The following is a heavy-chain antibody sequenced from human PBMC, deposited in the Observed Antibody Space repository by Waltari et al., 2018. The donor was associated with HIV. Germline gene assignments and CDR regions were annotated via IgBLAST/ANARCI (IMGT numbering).Heavy chain of an antibody. Sequence: EVQLVESGGGLVQPGGSLRLPCAASEFTLNNYWMTGVRQAPGKGREWVANIKQDESEKYYVDSVKGRFTISRDNAKNSLFLQMNSLRAEDTAVYYCAREALYDSSGYYFDYWGQGTLVTVSS. CDR2: IKQDESEK. V-gene: IGHV3-7*01. CDR3: AREALYDSSGYYFDY. D-gene: IGHD3-22*01. J-gene: IGHJ4*02. CDR1: EFTLNNYW.